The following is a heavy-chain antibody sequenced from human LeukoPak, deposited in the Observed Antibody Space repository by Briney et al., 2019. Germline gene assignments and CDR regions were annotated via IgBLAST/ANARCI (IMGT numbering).Heavy chain of an antibody. Sequence: SETLSLTCTVSGGSISSHYWSWIRQPPGKGLEWIGYIYYSGSTNYNPSLKSRVTISVDTSKNQFSLKLSSVTAADTAVYYCASQSGYASGPQYYYYYYMDVWGKGTTVTVSS. CDR3: ASQSGYASGPQYYYYYYMDV. V-gene: IGHV4-59*11. CDR2: IYYSGST. J-gene: IGHJ6*03. D-gene: IGHD3-10*01. CDR1: GGSISSHY.